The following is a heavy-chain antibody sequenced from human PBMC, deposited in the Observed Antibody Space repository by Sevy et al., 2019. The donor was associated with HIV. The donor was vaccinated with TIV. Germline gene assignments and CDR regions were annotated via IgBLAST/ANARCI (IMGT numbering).Heavy chain of an antibody. CDR3: ARHHASYGVTGYYYYYGLYV. CDR2: IYPDDSDT. D-gene: IGHD4-17*01. Sequence: GESLKISCKGSGYTFTSYWIGWVRQMPGKGLEWMGIIYPDDSDTRYSPSFQGQVTISADKSISTAYLQWSSLKASDTAMYYCARHHASYGVTGYYYYYGLYVWGQGTTVTVSS. J-gene: IGHJ6*02. CDR1: GYTFTSYW. V-gene: IGHV5-51*01.